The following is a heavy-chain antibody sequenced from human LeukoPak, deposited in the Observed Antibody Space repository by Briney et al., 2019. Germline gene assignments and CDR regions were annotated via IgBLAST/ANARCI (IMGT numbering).Heavy chain of an antibody. CDR3: ARGKALDS. CDR2: IYPTGGST. J-gene: IGHJ4*02. Sequence: ASVKVSCKASGYTFSTYSMHWVRQAPGQGLEWMGIIYPTGGSTIYAQRFQGRVTMTRDTSASIVYMEVSSLRSDDTAVYYCARGKALDSWGQGTLVTVSS. V-gene: IGHV1-46*01. CDR1: GYTFSTYS.